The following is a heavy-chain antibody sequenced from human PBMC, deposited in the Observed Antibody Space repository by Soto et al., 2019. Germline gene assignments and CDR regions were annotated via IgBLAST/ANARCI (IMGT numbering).Heavy chain of an antibody. CDR2: ISYDGSNK. Sequence: GGSLRLSCAASGFTFSSYGMHWVRQAPGKGLEWVAVISYDGSNKYYADSVKGRFTISRDNSKNTLYLQMNSLRAEDTAVYYCAKDSAVGRELLLYYYYGMDVWGQGTTVTVSS. CDR3: AKDSAVGRELLLYYYYGMDV. V-gene: IGHV3-30*18. D-gene: IGHD2-15*01. CDR1: GFTFSSYG. J-gene: IGHJ6*02.